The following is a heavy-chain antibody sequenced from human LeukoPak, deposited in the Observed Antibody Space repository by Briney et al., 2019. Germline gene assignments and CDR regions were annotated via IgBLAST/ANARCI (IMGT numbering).Heavy chain of an antibody. CDR1: GFTFSNYW. CDR3: ARDPVEWELLLDC. V-gene: IGHV3-7*01. J-gene: IGHJ4*02. Sequence: GGSLRLSCAASGFTFSNYWMGWVRQAPGKRPEWVANMNIDGSEKYYADSVKGRFTISRDNARNSVYLQMNSLRVEDTAVCYCARDPVEWELLLDCWGQGTQVTVSS. D-gene: IGHD1-26*01. CDR2: MNIDGSEK.